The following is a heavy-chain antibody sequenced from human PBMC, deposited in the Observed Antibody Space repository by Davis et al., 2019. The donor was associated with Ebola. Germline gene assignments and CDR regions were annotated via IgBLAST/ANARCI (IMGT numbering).Heavy chain of an antibody. J-gene: IGHJ4*02. V-gene: IGHV3-11*04. CDR1: GFTFSDHY. Sequence: GESLKISCAASGFTFSDHYMSWIRQTPGKGLESVSYISNTANTIYYADSVRGRFTISRDNAKNSLYLQMNSLRPEDTAVYYCARGVGAYYFDYWGQGTLVTVSS. CDR3: ARGVGAYYFDY. D-gene: IGHD1-26*01. CDR2: ISNTANTI.